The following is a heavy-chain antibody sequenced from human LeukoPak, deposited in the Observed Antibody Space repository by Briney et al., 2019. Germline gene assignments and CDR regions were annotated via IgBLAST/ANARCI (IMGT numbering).Heavy chain of an antibody. CDR1: GFTFSNYA. CDR3: AKYAGLYYSDY. J-gene: IGHJ4*02. Sequence: GGSLRLSCAASGFTFSNYAMSWVRQAPGXGLEWVSASSGSGGSTHYADSVKGRFTISRDNSKNTLYLQMNSLRAGDTAVYYCAKYAGLYYSDYWGQGTLVTVSS. D-gene: IGHD2-2*01. V-gene: IGHV3-23*01. CDR2: SSGSGGST.